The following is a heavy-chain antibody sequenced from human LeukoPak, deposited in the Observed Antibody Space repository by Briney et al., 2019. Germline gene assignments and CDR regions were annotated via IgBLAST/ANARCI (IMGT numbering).Heavy chain of an antibody. CDR3: AGGRGYSYELDY. CDR1: GYTFTDYF. D-gene: IGHD5-18*01. CDR2: INPNSGGT. V-gene: IGHV1-2*02. J-gene: IGHJ4*02. Sequence: ASVKVSCKASGYTFTDYFMNWVRQAPGQGLEWMGWINPNSGGTNYAQKFQGRVTMTRDMSTSTVYMELSSLRSEDTAVYYCAGGRGYSYELDYWGQGTLVTVSS.